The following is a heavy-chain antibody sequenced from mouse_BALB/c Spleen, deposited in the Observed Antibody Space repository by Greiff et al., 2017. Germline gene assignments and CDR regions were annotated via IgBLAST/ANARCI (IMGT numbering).Heavy chain of an antibody. Sequence: QVTLKVSGPGILQPSQTLSLTCSFSGFSLSTYGIGVGWIRQPSGKGLEWLAHIWWNDNKYYNTALKSRLTISKDTSNNQVFLKIASVDTADTATYYCARIPYGSSYDYYAMDYWGQGTSVTVSS. CDR1: GFSLSTYGIG. D-gene: IGHD1-1*01. V-gene: IGHV8-11*01. J-gene: IGHJ4*01. CDR3: ARIPYGSSYDYYAMDY. CDR2: IWWNDNK.